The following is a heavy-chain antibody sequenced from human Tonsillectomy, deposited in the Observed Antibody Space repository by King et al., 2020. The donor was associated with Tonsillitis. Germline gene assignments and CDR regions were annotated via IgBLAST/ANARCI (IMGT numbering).Heavy chain of an antibody. V-gene: IGHV3-21*01. Sequence: VQLVESGGGLVKPGGSLRLSCAASGFTFSSYSMNWVRQAPGKGLEWVSSISSSSSYIYYADSVKGRFTISRDNAKNSLYLQMNSLRAEDTAVYYCARARIAAAGQAYWGQGTLVTVSS. J-gene: IGHJ4*02. CDR1: GFTFSSYS. CDR2: ISSSSSYI. D-gene: IGHD6-13*01. CDR3: ARARIAAAGQAY.